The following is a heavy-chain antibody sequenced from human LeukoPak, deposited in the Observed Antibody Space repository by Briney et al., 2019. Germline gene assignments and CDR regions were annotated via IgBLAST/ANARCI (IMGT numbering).Heavy chain of an antibody. J-gene: IGHJ4*02. D-gene: IGHD5-24*01. CDR1: GFTVSSNY. CDR3: ASGRRDGYLDY. V-gene: IGHV3-66*01. CDR2: IYSGGST. Sequence: GGSLRLPCAASGFTVSSNYVSWVRQAPGKGLEWVSVIYSGGSTFYTDSVKGLFTISRDNSKNTVYLQMNSLRAEDTAVYYCASGRRDGYLDYWGQGTLVTVSS.